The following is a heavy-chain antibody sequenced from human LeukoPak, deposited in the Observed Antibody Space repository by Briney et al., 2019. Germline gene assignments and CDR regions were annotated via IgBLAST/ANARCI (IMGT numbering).Heavy chain of an antibody. Sequence: KPSETLSLTCAVYGGSFSGYYWSWIRQPPGKGLEWIGEINHSGSTNYNPSLKSRVTISVDTSKNQFSLKLSSVTAAGTAVYYCAREYCSSTSCYWFDPWGQGTLVTVSS. D-gene: IGHD2-2*01. CDR1: GGSFSGYY. V-gene: IGHV4-34*01. CDR3: AREYCSSTSCYWFDP. J-gene: IGHJ5*02. CDR2: INHSGST.